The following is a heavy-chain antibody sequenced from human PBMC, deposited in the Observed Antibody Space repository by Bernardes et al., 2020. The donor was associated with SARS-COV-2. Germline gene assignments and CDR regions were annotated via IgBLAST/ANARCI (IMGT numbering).Heavy chain of an antibody. D-gene: IGHD2-2*01. CDR3: ATYCSSTSPYCGMDV. V-gene: IGHV1-24*01. CDR2: FDPEDGET. CDR1: GYTLTELS. Sequence: ASVKVSCKVSGYTLTELSMHWVRQAPGKGLEWMGGFDPEDGETIYAQKFQGRVTMTEDTSTDTAYMELSSLRAEDTALYHCATYCSSTSPYCGMDVWGQGTTVTVSS. J-gene: IGHJ6*02.